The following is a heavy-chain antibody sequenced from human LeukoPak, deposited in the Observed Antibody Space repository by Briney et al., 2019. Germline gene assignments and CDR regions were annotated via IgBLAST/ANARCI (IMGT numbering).Heavy chain of an antibody. CDR1: GGSISSYY. V-gene: IGHV4-59*08. CDR2: IYYGGST. CDR3: VSYSGSYCSFDY. Sequence: PSETLSLTCTVSGGSISSYYSGWIRQPPGKGRGWVEYIYYGGSTNYRPPHKSRVTISVDTSKNQFSLKLSSVTAADAAVYYCVSYSGSYCSFDYWGQGTRVTVSS. J-gene: IGHJ4*02. D-gene: IGHD1-26*01.